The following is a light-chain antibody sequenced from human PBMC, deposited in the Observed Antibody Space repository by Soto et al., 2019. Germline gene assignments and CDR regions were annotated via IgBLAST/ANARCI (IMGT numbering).Light chain of an antibody. Sequence: QSALTQPASVSGSPGQSITISCTGTSNDIGAYNYVSWYQHHPGKAPKLMIYDVTNRPSGVSNRFSGSKSGNTASLTISGLQAEDEADYYCSSYRSRSLYVFGPGTKLTVL. CDR2: DVT. CDR3: SSYRSRSLYV. CDR1: SNDIGAYNY. J-gene: IGLJ1*01. V-gene: IGLV2-14*03.